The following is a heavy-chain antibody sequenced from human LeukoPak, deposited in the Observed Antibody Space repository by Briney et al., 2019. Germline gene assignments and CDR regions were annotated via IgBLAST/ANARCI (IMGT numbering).Heavy chain of an antibody. Sequence: GGSLRLSCAASGFTFSSYSMNWVRQAPGKGLAWVSYIGSSTSTIYYTDSVKGRFTLSRDNAKNSLYLQMNSLRAEDTAVYYCARGPLHIVGMMDYWGQGTLVTVSS. J-gene: IGHJ4*02. V-gene: IGHV3-48*01. CDR1: GFTFSSYS. CDR3: ARGPLHIVGMMDY. D-gene: IGHD2-21*01. CDR2: IGSSTSTI.